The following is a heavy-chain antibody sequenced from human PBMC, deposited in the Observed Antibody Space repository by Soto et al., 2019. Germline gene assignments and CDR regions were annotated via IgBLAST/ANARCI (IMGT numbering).Heavy chain of an antibody. CDR1: GDSISSDYYH. Sequence: QVQLQQSGPGLVKPSQTLSLTCTVSGDSISSDYYHWTWIRQSPGKGLEWIGYIHHSGSILYNPSLKSRVTISVDTSKHQFSLHLTSVTATDKAVYFCAREDDGGDSLDVWGQGTTVTVSS. CDR2: IHHSGSI. V-gene: IGHV4-30-4*08. D-gene: IGHD2-21*02. J-gene: IGHJ6*02. CDR3: AREDDGGDSLDV.